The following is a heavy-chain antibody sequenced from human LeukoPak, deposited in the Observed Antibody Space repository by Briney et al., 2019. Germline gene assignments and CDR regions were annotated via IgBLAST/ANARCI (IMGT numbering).Heavy chain of an antibody. CDR1: GGSFSGYY. CDR3: ARGRGRYCSTTSCHPGAFDI. CDR2: INHSGST. Sequence: SETLSLTCAVYGGSFSGYYWSWIRQPPGKGLEWIGEINHSGSTNYNPSLKSRVTISVDTSKNQFSLKLSSVTTADTAVYYCARGRGRYCSTTSCHPGAFDIWGQGTMVTVSS. J-gene: IGHJ3*02. V-gene: IGHV4-34*01. D-gene: IGHD2-2*01.